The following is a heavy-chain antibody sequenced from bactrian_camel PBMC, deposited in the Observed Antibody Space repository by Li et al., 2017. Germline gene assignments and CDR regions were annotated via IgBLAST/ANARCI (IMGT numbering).Heavy chain of an antibody. Sequence: VESGGGLVQPGGSLRLSCQASGFIFGSYGVLWVRQGPGRGLEWVSMINRDGDRTYYADSVKGRFTISRDNDKTTVYLQMNNLNAEDTSLYYCVTDRDGASWSLGYWGQG. CDR1: GFIFGSYG. CDR2: INRDGDRT. CDR3: VTDRDGASWSLGY. D-gene: IGHD6*01. V-gene: IGHV3S35*01. J-gene: IGHJ6*01.